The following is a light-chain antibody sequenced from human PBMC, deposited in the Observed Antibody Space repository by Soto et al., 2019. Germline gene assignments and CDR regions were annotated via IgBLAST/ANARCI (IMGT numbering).Light chain of an antibody. J-gene: IGKJ5*01. Sequence: SAAAVSATKRNRVTITCRASQSISTYLNWYQKKPGKAPNLLIYDASRLQSGVPSRFSGSGGGTDFTLSISSVQPEDVATYFCQHCSMVPITSGQRTR. CDR3: QHCSMVPIT. CDR2: DAS. CDR1: QSISTY. V-gene: IGKV1-39*01.